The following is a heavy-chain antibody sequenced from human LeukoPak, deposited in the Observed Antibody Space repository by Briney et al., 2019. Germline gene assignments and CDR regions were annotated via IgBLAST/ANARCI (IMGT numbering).Heavy chain of an antibody. CDR3: AKEVYGSGRYYFDY. J-gene: IGHJ4*02. V-gene: IGHV3-23*01. Sequence: GGSLRLSCAASGFAFTTCAINWVRQAPGKGLEWVSTISGSGDSTYYADSVKGRFTISRDNSQNTLYPQMNSLRAEDTAVYYCAKEVYGSGRYYFDYWGQGTLVTVSS. D-gene: IGHD3-10*01. CDR1: GFAFTTCA. CDR2: ISGSGDST.